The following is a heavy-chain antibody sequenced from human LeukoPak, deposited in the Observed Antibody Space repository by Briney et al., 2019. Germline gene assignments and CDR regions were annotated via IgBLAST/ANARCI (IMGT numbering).Heavy chain of an antibody. V-gene: IGHV4-59*01. CDR2: IYYTGRT. D-gene: IGHD3-10*01. Sequence: PSETLSLTCTVSGGSSSSYYWSWIRQPPGKGLEWIGYIYYTGRTNYNPSLKSRVSMSVDTSNNQFSLKLNSVTAADTAMYYCARVSSWRGRGVIIGYYADSWGQGTQVTVSS. CDR3: ARVSSWRGRGVIIGYYADS. J-gene: IGHJ4*02. CDR1: GGSSSSYY.